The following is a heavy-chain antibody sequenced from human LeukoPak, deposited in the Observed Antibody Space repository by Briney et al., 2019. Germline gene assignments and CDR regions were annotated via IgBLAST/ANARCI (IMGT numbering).Heavy chain of an antibody. Sequence: GGSLRLSCAASGFTFSSHSMNWVRQAPGKGLEWISYISSDSTIIHYADSVKGRFTISRDDAKSSLYLQMNSLRAEDTAIYYCAKVPRQHDDWFDPWGQGTLVTVSS. CDR1: GFTFSSHS. CDR3: AKVPRQHDDWFDP. J-gene: IGHJ5*02. D-gene: IGHD2-2*01. V-gene: IGHV3-48*01. CDR2: ISSDSTII.